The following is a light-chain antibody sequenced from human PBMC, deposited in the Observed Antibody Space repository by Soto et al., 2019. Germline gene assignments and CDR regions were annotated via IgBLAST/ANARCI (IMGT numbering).Light chain of an antibody. V-gene: IGKV1-5*03. J-gene: IGKJ1*01. Sequence: DLEITQPPCTLSDSVESRVTITCRASQTISSWLAWYQQKPGKAPKLLIYKASTLKSGVPSRFSGSGSGTEFTLTISSLQPDDFATYYCQHCNSYSEAFGQGTKVDIK. CDR1: QTISSW. CDR2: KAS. CDR3: QHCNSYSEA.